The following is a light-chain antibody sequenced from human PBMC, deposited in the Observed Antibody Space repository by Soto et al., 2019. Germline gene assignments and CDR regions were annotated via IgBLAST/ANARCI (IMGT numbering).Light chain of an antibody. CDR1: QSVGSY. CDR2: DAS. J-gene: IGKJ4*02. CDR3: QQRTNSPPVT. V-gene: IGKV3-11*01. Sequence: EIVLTQSPATLSLSPGETATLSCRASQSVGSYLAWYQQKPGQAPRLLIYDASTRATGIPARFSGSGSGTDFTLTISSLEPEDFPVYYCQQRTNSPPVTFGGGTKVEIK.